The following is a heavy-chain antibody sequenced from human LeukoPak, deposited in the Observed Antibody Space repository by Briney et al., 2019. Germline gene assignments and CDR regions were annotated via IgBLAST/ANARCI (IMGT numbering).Heavy chain of an antibody. J-gene: IGHJ4*02. Sequence: PGGSLRLSRAASGFTFSSYAMSWVRQAPGKGLEWVSAISGSGGSTYYADSVKGRFTISRDNSKNTLYLQMNSLRAEDTAVYYCTKNSYDYVWGSYSDYWGQGTLVTVSS. V-gene: IGHV3-23*01. CDR1: GFTFSSYA. D-gene: IGHD3-16*01. CDR3: TKNSYDYVWGSYSDY. CDR2: ISGSGGST.